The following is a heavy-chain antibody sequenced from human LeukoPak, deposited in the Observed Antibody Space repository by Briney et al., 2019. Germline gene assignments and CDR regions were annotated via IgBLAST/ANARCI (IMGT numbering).Heavy chain of an antibody. V-gene: IGHV4-38-2*01. CDR3: ARRVEMDI. Sequence: PSETLSPTCAVSGYSISSGYYWGWIRQPPGKGLEWIGSIYHSGSTYYNPSLKSRVTISVDTSKNQFSLELSSVTAADTAVYYCARRVEMDIWGQGTMVTVSS. J-gene: IGHJ3*02. CDR1: GYSISSGYY. D-gene: IGHD5-24*01. CDR2: IYHSGST.